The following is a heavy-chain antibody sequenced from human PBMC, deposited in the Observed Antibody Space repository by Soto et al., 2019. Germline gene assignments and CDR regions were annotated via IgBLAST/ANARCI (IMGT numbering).Heavy chain of an antibody. CDR2: INHSGST. D-gene: IGHD2-15*01. CDR3: ARGQDIVVVVAAFDY. J-gene: IGHJ4*02. Sequence: PSETLSLTCALYGGSFSGYYWSWIRQPPGKGLEWIGEINHSGSTNYNPSLKSRVTISVDTSKNQFSLKLSSVTAADTAVYYCARGQDIVVVVAAFDYWGQGTLVTVSS. V-gene: IGHV4-34*01. CDR1: GGSFSGYY.